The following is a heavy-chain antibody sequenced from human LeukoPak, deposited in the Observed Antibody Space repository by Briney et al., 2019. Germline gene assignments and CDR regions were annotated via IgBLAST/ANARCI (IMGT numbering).Heavy chain of an antibody. D-gene: IGHD1-1*01. Sequence: GGSLRLSCAASGFTFSSYGMHWVRQAPGKGLEWVAFIRYDGSNKYYADSVKGRFTISRDNSKSTLYLQMNSLRAEDTAVYYCVKEYGYDYNYFYSMDVWGTGTTVTISS. V-gene: IGHV3-30*02. CDR1: GFTFSSYG. CDR2: IRYDGSNK. J-gene: IGHJ6*03. CDR3: VKEYGYDYNYFYSMDV.